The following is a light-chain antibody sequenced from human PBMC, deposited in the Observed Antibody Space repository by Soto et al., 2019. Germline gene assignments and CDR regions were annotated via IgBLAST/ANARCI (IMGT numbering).Light chain of an antibody. J-gene: IGKJ2*01. CDR2: DAS. CDR1: QAINKN. Sequence: DIQMTQSPASLSASVGDRVTITCRASQAINKNLNWYRHKLGKAPELLIYDASDSQAGVPSRFSGSGSGADFTLIISGLQPEDFATYYCQQSYNSPYTFGQATKLEIK. V-gene: IGKV1-39*01. CDR3: QQSYNSPYT.